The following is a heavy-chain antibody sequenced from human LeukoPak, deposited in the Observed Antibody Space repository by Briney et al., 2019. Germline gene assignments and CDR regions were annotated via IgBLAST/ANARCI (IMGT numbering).Heavy chain of an antibody. D-gene: IGHD3-22*01. J-gene: IGHJ4*02. CDR1: GGSFSGYY. CDR3: ARGGRNYDSSGYYQPDDY. CDR2: INHSGST. Sequence: SETLSLTCAVYGGSFSGYYWSWIRQPPGKGLEWIGEINHSGSTNYNPSLKSRVTISVDTSKNQFSLKLSSVAAADTAVYYCARGGRNYDSSGYYQPDDYWGQGTLVTVSS. V-gene: IGHV4-34*01.